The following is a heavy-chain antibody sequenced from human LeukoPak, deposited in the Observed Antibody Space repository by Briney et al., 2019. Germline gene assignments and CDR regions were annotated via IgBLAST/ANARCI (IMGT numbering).Heavy chain of an antibody. Sequence: GASVKVSCKASGGTFSSYAISWVRQAPGQGLEWMGGIIPIFGTANYAQKFQGRVTITADESTSTAYMELSSLRSEDTAVYYCARGSKSYDILTGYFASDYWGQGTLVTVSS. CDR2: IIPIFGTA. J-gene: IGHJ4*02. D-gene: IGHD3-9*01. CDR1: GGTFSSYA. CDR3: ARGSKSYDILTGYFASDY. V-gene: IGHV1-69*13.